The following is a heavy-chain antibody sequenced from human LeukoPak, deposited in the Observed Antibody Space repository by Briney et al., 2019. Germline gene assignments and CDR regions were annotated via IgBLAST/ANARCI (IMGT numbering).Heavy chain of an antibody. Sequence: PGGYLRLSCAASGFTFTSHAMSWVRQAPGKGLEWVSIISGSGDSTYYADSVKGRFTISRDNSKNTLYLQMNSLRADDTAVYYCAKESGYDVDFDYWGQGTLVTVSS. CDR2: ISGSGDST. CDR1: GFTFTSHA. J-gene: IGHJ4*02. D-gene: IGHD5-12*01. V-gene: IGHV3-23*01. CDR3: AKESGYDVDFDY.